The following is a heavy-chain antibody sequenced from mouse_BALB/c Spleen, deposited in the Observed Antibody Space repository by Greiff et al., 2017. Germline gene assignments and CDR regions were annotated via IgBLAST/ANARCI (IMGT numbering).Heavy chain of an antibody. CDR2: ISSGGGST. V-gene: IGHV5-12-1*01. CDR1: GFAFSSYD. J-gene: IGHJ4*01. Sequence: EVQRVESGGGLVKPGGSLKLSCAASGFAFSSYDMSWVRQTPEKRLEWVAYISSGGGSTYYPDTVKGRFTISRDNAKNTLYLQMSSLKSEDTAMYYCARRWSYAMDYWGQGTSVTVSS. CDR3: ARRWSYAMDY. D-gene: IGHD2-3*01.